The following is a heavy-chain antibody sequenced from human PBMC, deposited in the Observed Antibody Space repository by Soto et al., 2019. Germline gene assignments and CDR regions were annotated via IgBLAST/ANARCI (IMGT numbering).Heavy chain of an antibody. J-gene: IGHJ5*02. V-gene: IGHV4-59*08. CDR3: ARHALASADPYNWFDP. CDR1: GGSISSYY. Sequence: QVQLQESGPGLVKPSETLSLTCTVSGGSISSYYWSWIRQPPGKGLEWIGYIYYSGGTNYNPSLRIRVTLSLATSSNQFSLKLSSVTAADTAVYYCARHALASADPYNWFDPWGQGTLVTVSS. CDR2: IYYSGGT. D-gene: IGHD6-13*01.